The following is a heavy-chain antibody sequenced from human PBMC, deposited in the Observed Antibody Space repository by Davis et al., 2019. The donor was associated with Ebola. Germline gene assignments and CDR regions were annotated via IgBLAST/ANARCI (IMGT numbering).Heavy chain of an antibody. CDR1: GFTFSSYS. J-gene: IGHJ4*02. V-gene: IGHV3-21*01. Sequence: GESLKISCAASGFTFSSYSMNWVRQAPGKGLEWVSSISSSSSYIYYADSVKGRFTISRDNAKNSLYLQMNSLRAEDTAVYYCARDRRDYDFWSGYYGYWGQGTLVTVSS. CDR2: ISSSSSYI. CDR3: ARDRRDYDFWSGYYGY. D-gene: IGHD3-3*01.